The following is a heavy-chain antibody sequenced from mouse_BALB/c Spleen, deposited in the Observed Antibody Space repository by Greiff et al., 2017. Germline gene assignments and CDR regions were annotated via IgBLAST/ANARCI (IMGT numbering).Heavy chain of an antibody. CDR1: GFTFSSYT. Sequence: EVKLVESGGGLVKPGGSLKLSCAASGFTFSSYTMSWVRQTPEKRLEWVATISSGGSYTYYPDSVKGRFTISRDNAKNTLYLQMSSLKSEDTAMYYCTRDPWFAYWGQGTLVTVSA. V-gene: IGHV5-6-4*01. CDR2: ISSGGSYT. CDR3: TRDPWFAY. J-gene: IGHJ3*01.